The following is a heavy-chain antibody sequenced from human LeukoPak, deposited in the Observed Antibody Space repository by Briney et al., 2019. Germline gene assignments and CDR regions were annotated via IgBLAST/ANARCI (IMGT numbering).Heavy chain of an antibody. J-gene: IGHJ6*01. V-gene: IGHV4-59*08. CDR1: GDSMSSYY. CDR2: IYYSGST. D-gene: IGHD3-10*01. Sequence: SETLSLTCTVSGDSMSSYYWSWIRQPPEKGLEWIGYIYYSGSTDYNPSLKSRVTISIDTSKNQFSLKLSSVTAADTAAYFRARHLLRGFYYGMDVSGQGATVTVSS. CDR3: ARHLLRGFYYGMDV.